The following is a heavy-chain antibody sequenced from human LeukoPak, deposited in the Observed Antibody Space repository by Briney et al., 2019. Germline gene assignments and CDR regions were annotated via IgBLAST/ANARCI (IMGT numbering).Heavy chain of an antibody. D-gene: IGHD6-6*01. CDR3: ARDTYGSVAAEDYFDY. CDR2: ISSSSTI. CDR1: GFTFSSYS. V-gene: IGHV3-48*04. J-gene: IGHJ4*02. Sequence: GGSLRLSGAASGFTFSSYSMNWVRQAPGKGLEWVSYISSSSTIYYADSVKGRFTISRDNAKNSLYLQMNSLRPEDTAVYYCARDTYGSVAAEDYFDYWGQGTLVTVSS.